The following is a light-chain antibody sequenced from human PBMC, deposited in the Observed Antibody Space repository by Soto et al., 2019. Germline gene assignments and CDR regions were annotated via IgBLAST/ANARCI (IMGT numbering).Light chain of an antibody. CDR2: GAS. CDR1: QTVSNN. Sequence: EIVLTQSPGTLSLSPGDRATLSCRASQTVSNNYLAWCQQKPGQAPRLLIYGASTRATGIPARFSGSGSGTEFTLTISSLQSEDFAVYYCQQYNNWPVFGQGTKVDIK. J-gene: IGKJ1*01. V-gene: IGKV3-15*01. CDR3: QQYNNWPV.